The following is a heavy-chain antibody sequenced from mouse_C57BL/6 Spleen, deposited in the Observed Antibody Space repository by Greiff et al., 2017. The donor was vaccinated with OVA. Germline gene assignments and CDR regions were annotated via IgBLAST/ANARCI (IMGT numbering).Heavy chain of an antibody. J-gene: IGHJ1*03. D-gene: IGHD4-1*02. CDR2: INPNNGGT. Sequence: EVQLQQSGPELVKPGASVKMSCKASGYTFTDYNMHWVKQSHGKSLEWIGYINPNNGGTSYNQKFKGKATLTVNKSSSTAYMELRSLTSEESAVYYCARAQLGLYWYFDVWGTGTTVTVSS. CDR3: ARAQLGLYWYFDV. V-gene: IGHV1-22*01. CDR1: GYTFTDYN.